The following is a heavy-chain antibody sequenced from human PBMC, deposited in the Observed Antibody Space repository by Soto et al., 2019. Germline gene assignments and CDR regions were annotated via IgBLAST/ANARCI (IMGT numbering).Heavy chain of an antibody. V-gene: IGHV1-18*01. CDR2: ISAYNGNT. Sequence: ASVKVSCKASGYTFTSYGISWVRQAPGQGLEWMGWISAYNGNTNYAQKLQGRVTMTTDTSTSTAYMELRSLRSDDTAVYYCARFRAFESSIAARPKAFDIWGQGTMVTVSS. D-gene: IGHD6-6*01. CDR3: ARFRAFESSIAARPKAFDI. J-gene: IGHJ3*02. CDR1: GYTFTSYG.